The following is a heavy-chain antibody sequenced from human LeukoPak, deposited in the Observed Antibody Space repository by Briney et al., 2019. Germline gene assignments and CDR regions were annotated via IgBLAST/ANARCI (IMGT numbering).Heavy chain of an antibody. CDR2: LSYDGSNK. V-gene: IGHV3-30*18. Sequence: GRCLSLSRAPSGFIFSIYCTDGVPDARGKRLVCMMVLSYDGSNKYYVDSVKGRFTISRDNSKNTLYLQMNSLRPEDTAVYYCAKDRGEQWLVTSSDYWGQGTLVTVSS. CDR3: AKDRGEQWLVTSSDY. CDR1: GFIFSIYC. J-gene: IGHJ4*02. D-gene: IGHD6-19*01.